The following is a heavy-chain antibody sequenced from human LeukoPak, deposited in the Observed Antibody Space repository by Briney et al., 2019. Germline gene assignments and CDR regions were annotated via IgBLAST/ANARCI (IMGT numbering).Heavy chain of an antibody. CDR2: INPNSGGT. J-gene: IGHJ5*02. CDR1: GYTFTGYY. Sequence: ASVKVSCKASGYTFTGYYMHWVRQAPGQGLKWMGWINPNSGGTNYAQKFQGRVTMTRDTSISTAYMELSRLRSDDTAVYYCARRVEYQLLYWFDPWGQGTLVTVSS. V-gene: IGHV1-2*02. CDR3: ARRVEYQLLYWFDP. D-gene: IGHD2-2*01.